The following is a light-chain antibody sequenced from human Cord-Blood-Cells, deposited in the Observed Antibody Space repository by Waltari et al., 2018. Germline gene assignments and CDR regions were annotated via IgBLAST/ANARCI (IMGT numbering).Light chain of an antibody. J-gene: IGLJ3*02. CDR2: EGS. Sequence: QSALTQPASVSGSPGQSITISCTGTRCYVGSYNLVSWYQQHPGKAPKLMIYEGSKRPSGVSNRFSGSKSGNTVSLTISGLQAEDEADYYCCSYAGSSTWVFGGGTKLTVL. CDR3: CSYAGSSTWV. CDR1: RCYVGSYNL. V-gene: IGLV2-23*01.